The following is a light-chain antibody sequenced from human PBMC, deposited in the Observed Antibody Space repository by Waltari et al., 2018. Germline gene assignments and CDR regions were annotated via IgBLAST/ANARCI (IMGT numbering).Light chain of an antibody. Sequence: SYVLTQAPSVSVAPGQTAGITCGGHKLGSKSVHWYQQKPGQAPVLVVHDDTDRPSGIPERFSGANSGNTATLTISRVEAGDEADYYCQVWERTNDQVVFGGGTKLTVL. J-gene: IGLJ2*01. CDR1: KLGSKS. CDR2: DDT. V-gene: IGLV3-21*02. CDR3: QVWERTNDQVV.